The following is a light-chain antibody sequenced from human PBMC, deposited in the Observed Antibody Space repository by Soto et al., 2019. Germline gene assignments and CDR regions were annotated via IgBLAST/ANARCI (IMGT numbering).Light chain of an antibody. V-gene: IGKV3-20*01. Sequence: IVLTQSPGTLSLSPGERTTLSCRASQSVSSSYFAWYQQKPCQAPRLLIYGASSRATGIPDMFSGSGSGTDFTLTISRLEPEDFAVYYCQQYGSPWTFGQGTKV. CDR3: QQYGSPWT. CDR1: QSVSSSY. CDR2: GAS. J-gene: IGKJ1*01.